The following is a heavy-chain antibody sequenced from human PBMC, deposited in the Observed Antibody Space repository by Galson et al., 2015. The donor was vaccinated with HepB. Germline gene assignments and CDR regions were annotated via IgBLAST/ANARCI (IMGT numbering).Heavy chain of an antibody. V-gene: IGHV3-30*04. J-gene: IGHJ4*02. CDR2: ISYDGSNK. CDR1: GFTFSSYA. D-gene: IGHD6-19*01. Sequence: SLRLSCAASGFTFSSYAMHWVRQAPGKGLEWVAVISYDGSNKYYADSVKGRFTISRDNSKNTLYLQMNSLRAEDTAVYYCARAVAKSRTPLWGQGTLVTASS. CDR3: ARAVAKSRTPL.